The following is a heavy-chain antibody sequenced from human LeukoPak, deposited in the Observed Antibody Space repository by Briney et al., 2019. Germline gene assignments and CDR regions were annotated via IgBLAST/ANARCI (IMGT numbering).Heavy chain of an antibody. J-gene: IGHJ4*02. CDR3: ARELGYSSSPQDVDY. CDR2: ISAYNGNT. CDR1: GYTFTSYG. V-gene: IGHV1-18*01. Sequence: ASVKVSCKASGYTFTSYGISWVRQAPGQGLEWMGWISAYNGNTNYGQKFQGRVTMTTDTSTSTAYMELRSLRSDDTAVYYCARELGYSSSPQDVDYWGQGTLVTVSS. D-gene: IGHD6-6*01.